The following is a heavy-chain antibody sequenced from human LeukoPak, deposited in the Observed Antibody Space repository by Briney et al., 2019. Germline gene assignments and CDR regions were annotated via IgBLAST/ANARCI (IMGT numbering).Heavy chain of an antibody. J-gene: IGHJ3*02. D-gene: IGHD3-9*01. CDR3: ASSRPYYDILTGQSDDAFDI. CDR1: GGSISNYY. CDR2: ISGRGST. V-gene: IGHV4-59*01. Sequence: SETLSLTCIVSGGSISNYYWSWIRKSPGKGLEWIGHISGRGSTNYNPSLKSRVTISVDTSKNHFSLKLSSVTAADTALYYCASSRPYYDILTGQSDDAFDIWGQGTAVTISS.